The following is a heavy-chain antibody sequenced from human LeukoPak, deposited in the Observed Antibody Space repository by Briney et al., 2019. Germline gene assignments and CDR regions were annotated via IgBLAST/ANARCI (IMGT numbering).Heavy chain of an antibody. CDR2: INPNSGGT. CDR1: GYTITDYY. Sequence: ASVKVSCKASGYTITDYYIHWVRQAPGQGLEWMGWINPNSGGTNYAQKFQGRVTMTSDTSISTACMELSRLRSDDTALYYCTRGSYYDSSGYSGVRLFDYWGQGTPVTVPS. V-gene: IGHV1-2*02. CDR3: TRGSYYDSSGYSGVRLFDY. D-gene: IGHD3-22*01. J-gene: IGHJ4*02.